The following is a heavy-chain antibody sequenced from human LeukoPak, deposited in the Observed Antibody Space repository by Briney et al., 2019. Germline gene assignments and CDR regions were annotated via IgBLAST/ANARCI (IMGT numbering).Heavy chain of an antibody. CDR3: ARPHSGYDWGYFDY. CDR1: GFTFSSYA. CDR2: ISGSGGST. Sequence: PGGSLRLSCAASGFTFSSYAMSWVRQAPGKGLEWASAISGSGGSTYYADSVKGRFTISRDNSKNTLYLQMNSLRAEDTAVYYCARPHSGYDWGYFDYWGQGTLVTVSS. J-gene: IGHJ4*02. D-gene: IGHD5-12*01. V-gene: IGHV3-23*01.